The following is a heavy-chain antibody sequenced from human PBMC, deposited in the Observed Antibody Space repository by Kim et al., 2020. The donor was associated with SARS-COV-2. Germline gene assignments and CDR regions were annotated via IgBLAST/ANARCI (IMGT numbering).Heavy chain of an antibody. CDR1: GFTFSSYA. CDR3: AREQSSGWIPSPLWGHEVGC. V-gene: IGHV3-30*04. J-gene: IGHJ4*02. D-gene: IGHD6-19*01. Sequence: GGSLRLSCAASGFTFSSYAMHWVRQAPGKGLEWVAVISYDGSNKYYADSVKGRFTISRDNSKNTLYLQMNSLRAEDTAVYYCAREQSSGWIPSPLWGHEVGCWGQGTLVSVFS. CDR2: ISYDGSNK.